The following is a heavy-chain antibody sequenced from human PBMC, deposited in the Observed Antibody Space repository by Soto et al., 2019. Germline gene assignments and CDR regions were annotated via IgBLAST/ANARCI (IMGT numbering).Heavy chain of an antibody. V-gene: IGHV3-23*01. J-gene: IGHJ4*02. CDR1: GFTFSSYA. CDR2: ISGSGGST. Sequence: EVQLLESGGGLVQPGGSLRLSCAASGFTFSSYAMSWVRQAPGKGLEWVSAISGSGGSTYYADSVKGRFTISRDNSKNTLYLQMNSLRAEDTAVYYCAKVDYDILTGSLPPNCDYWGQGTLVTVSS. D-gene: IGHD3-9*01. CDR3: AKVDYDILTGSLPPNCDY.